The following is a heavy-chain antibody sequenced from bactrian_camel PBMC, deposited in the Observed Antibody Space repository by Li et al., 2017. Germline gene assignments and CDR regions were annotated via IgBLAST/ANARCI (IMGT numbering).Heavy chain of an antibody. J-gene: IGHJ4*01. CDR3: GASLGRWCPVRLGRQSDINF. D-gene: IGHD2*01. CDR1: RPSYINYC. CDR2: IYNGGSP. Sequence: VQLVESGGGSVQTGGSLTLSCKSRRPSYINYCMAWIRQVPGEAREGVAIIYNGGSPVYADSVKGRFTISSDAAKNTVNTVYLHMNSLKPEDTAKYYCGASLGRWCPVRLGRQSDINFWGQGTQVTVS. V-gene: IGHV3S9*01.